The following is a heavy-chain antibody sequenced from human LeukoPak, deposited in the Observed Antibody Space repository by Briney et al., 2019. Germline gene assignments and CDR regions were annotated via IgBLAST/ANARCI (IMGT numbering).Heavy chain of an antibody. CDR3: ARDGGVELRGDYFDY. V-gene: IGHV1-69*06. CDR2: IIPIFGTA. D-gene: IGHD3-10*01. J-gene: IGHJ4*02. CDR1: GGTFSSYA. Sequence: SVKVSCKASGGTFSSYAISWVRQAPGQGLEWMGGIIPIFGTANYAQKFQARVTLSADKSTSTAYMELSSLRSEDTAVYYCARDGGVELRGDYFDYWGQGTLVTVSS.